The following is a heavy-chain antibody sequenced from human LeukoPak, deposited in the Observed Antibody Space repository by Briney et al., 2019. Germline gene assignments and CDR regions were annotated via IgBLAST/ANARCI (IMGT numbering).Heavy chain of an antibody. CDR2: ISSSSSYI. CDR1: GFTFSSYS. V-gene: IGHV3-21*01. J-gene: IGHJ5*02. D-gene: IGHD2-15*01. CDR3: ARGSCSGGSCYWKFDP. Sequence: PGGSLRLSCAASGFTFSSYSMNWVRQAPGKGLEWVSSISSSSSYIYYADSVKGRFTISRDNAKNSLYLQMNSLRAEDTAVYYCARGSCSGGSCYWKFDPWGQGTLVTVSS.